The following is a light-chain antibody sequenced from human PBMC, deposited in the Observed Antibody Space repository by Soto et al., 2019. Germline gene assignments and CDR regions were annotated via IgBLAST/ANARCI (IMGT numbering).Light chain of an antibody. J-gene: IGLJ1*01. V-gene: IGLV2-14*01. CDR3: NSYTSSTSRPYV. CDR2: EVS. Sequence: VLTQPASVSGSPGHSITISCTGATNDVGGYNYVSWYQQHPGKAPKLLIFEVSSRPSGVSNRFSGSKSGNTASLTISALQAEDEADYFCNSYTSSTSRPYVFGTGTKVTVL. CDR1: TNDVGGYNY.